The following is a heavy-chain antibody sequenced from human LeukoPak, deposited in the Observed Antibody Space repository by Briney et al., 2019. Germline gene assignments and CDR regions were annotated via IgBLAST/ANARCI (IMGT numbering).Heavy chain of an antibody. J-gene: IGHJ3*02. V-gene: IGHV1-69*04. Sequence: SVKVSCKASVGTFSSYAFSWVRQAPGQGLEWMGRIIPVVSVADYAQKFQGRVTITADKSTSTAYMELSSLRSEDTGVYYCARDKDFDRSGSYAFDIWGLGTMVTVSS. CDR3: ARDKDFDRSGSYAFDI. D-gene: IGHD3-22*01. CDR2: IIPVVSVA. CDR1: VGTFSSYA.